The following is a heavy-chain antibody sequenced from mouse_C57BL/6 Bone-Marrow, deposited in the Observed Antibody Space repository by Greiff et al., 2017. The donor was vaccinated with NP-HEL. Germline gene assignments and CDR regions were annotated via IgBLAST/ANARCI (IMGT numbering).Heavy chain of an antibody. Sequence: QVHVKQSGAELVKPGASVKMSCKASGYTFTTYPIEWMKQNHGKSLEWIGNFHPYNDDTKYNEKFKGKATLTVEKSSSTVYLELSRLTSDDSAVYYCARGFYGSSYTSYWYFDVWGTGTTVTVSS. CDR2: FHPYNDDT. D-gene: IGHD1-1*01. J-gene: IGHJ1*03. V-gene: IGHV1-47*01. CDR1: GYTFTTYP. CDR3: ARGFYGSSYTSYWYFDV.